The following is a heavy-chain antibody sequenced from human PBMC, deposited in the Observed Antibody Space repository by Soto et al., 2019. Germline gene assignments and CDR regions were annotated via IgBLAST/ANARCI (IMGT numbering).Heavy chain of an antibody. D-gene: IGHD5-12*01. CDR2: IYNTGET. CDR1: GVSISSSSDYY. Sequence: QLQMQESRPGLVKPSETLSLTCTVSGVSISSSSDYYWAWIRQPPGKGLEWIGSIYNTGETYYNPSLKSRATLFIDTAKSQFSLKLGSVTAADTAVYYCARQIVASKTPESWGQGTLVTVSS. CDR3: ARQIVASKTPES. V-gene: IGHV4-39*01. J-gene: IGHJ5*02.